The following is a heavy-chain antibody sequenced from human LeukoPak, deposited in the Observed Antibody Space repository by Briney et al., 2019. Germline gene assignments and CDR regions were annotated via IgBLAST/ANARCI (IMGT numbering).Heavy chain of an antibody. CDR1: GGSFSGYY. Sequence: PSETLSLTCAVYGGSFSGYYWSWIRQPPGKGLEWIGEINHSGSTNYNPSLKSRVTISVDTSKNQFSLKLSSVTAADTAVYYCARVTAMVTRYFDYWGQGTLVTVSS. CDR3: ARVTAMVTRYFDY. J-gene: IGHJ4*02. CDR2: INHSGST. D-gene: IGHD5-18*01. V-gene: IGHV4-34*01.